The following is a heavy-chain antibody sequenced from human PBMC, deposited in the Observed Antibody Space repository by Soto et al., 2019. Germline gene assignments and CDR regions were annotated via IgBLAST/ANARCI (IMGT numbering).Heavy chain of an antibody. CDR1: GASISGFY. CDR2: IYAPGTT. CDR3: VRDGTKTLRDWFDP. J-gene: IGHJ5*02. V-gene: IGHV4-4*07. Sequence: PSETLSLTCTVSGASISGFYWSWIRKSAGKGLEWIGLIYAPGTTDYNPSLKSRVMMSVDTSKKQFSLKLRSVTAADTAVYYCVRDGTKTLRDWFDPWGQGISVTVSS. D-gene: IGHD1-1*01.